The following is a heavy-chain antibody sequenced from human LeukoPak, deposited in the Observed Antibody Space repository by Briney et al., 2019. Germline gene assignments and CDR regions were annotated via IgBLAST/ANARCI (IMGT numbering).Heavy chain of an antibody. CDR2: IYYSGST. CDR1: GVSISNYY. Sequence: SETLSLTCTVSGVSISNYYWSWVRQPPGKGLEWVGYIYYSGSTNYNPSLKRRVAISVNTSKNHFSLKLSSVTAADTAVYYCARAYCSGGSCYSKYFDYWGQGTLVTVSS. J-gene: IGHJ4*02. V-gene: IGHV4-59*01. CDR3: ARAYCSGGSCYSKYFDY. D-gene: IGHD2-15*01.